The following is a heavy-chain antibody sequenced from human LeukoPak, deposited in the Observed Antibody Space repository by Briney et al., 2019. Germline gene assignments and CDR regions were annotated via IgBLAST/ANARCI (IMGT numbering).Heavy chain of an antibody. CDR1: GGSFSGYY. J-gene: IGHJ5*02. Sequence: SETLSLTCAVYGGSFSGYYWSWIRQPPGKGLEWIGEINHSGSTNYNPSLKSRVTISVDTSKNQFSLKLSSVTAADTAVYYCARTRGYSYGYSWSDPWGQGTLVTVSS. CDR3: ARTRGYSYGYSWSDP. V-gene: IGHV4-34*01. D-gene: IGHD5-18*01. CDR2: INHSGST.